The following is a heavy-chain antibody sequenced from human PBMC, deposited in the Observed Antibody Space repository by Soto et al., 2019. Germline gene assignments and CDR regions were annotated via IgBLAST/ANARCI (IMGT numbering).Heavy chain of an antibody. J-gene: IGHJ4*02. V-gene: IGHV3-23*01. D-gene: IGHD2-2*01. Sequence: GGSLRLSCAASGFTFSSYAMSWVRQAPGKGLEWVSAISGSGGSTYYADSVKGRFTISRDNSKNTLYLQMNSLRAEDTAVYSCASYSQGAYCSSTSCYYFDYWGQGTLVTVSS. CDR3: ASYSQGAYCSSTSCYYFDY. CDR2: ISGSGGST. CDR1: GFTFSSYA.